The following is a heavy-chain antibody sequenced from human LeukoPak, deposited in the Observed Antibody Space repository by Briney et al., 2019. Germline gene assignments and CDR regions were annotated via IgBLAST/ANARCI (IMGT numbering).Heavy chain of an antibody. J-gene: IGHJ4*02. CDR1: GYTFTSYG. D-gene: IGHD6-19*01. Sequence: ASVTVSCTASGYTFTSYGISWVRQAPGQGLEWMGWISAYKGNTNYAQKLQGRVTMTTDTSTSTAYMELRSLRSDDTAVYYCARVVVRGWLVGGYYFDYWGQGTLVTVSS. V-gene: IGHV1-18*01. CDR3: ARVVVRGWLVGGYYFDY. CDR2: ISAYKGNT.